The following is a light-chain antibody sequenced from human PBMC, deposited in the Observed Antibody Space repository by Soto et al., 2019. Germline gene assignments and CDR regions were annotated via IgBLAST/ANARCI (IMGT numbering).Light chain of an antibody. Sequence: DIQMTQSPSTLSASLGDRVTITCRASQSISSYLAWYQQKPGKAPNLLIYNASSLASGVPSRFSGSGSGTVSTLTINILPPDFFAYYYCQHYNTYPITFGQGTRLDIK. V-gene: IGKV1-5*03. CDR2: NAS. CDR3: QHYNTYPIT. CDR1: QSISSY. J-gene: IGKJ5*01.